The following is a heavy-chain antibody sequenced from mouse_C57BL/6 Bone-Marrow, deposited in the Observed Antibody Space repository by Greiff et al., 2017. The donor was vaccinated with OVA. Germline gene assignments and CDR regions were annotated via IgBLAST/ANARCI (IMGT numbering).Heavy chain of an antibody. J-gene: IGHJ3*01. V-gene: IGHV1-76*01. CDR2: IYPGSGHT. Sequence: VQVVESGAELVRPGASVKLSCKASGYTFTDYYINWVKQRPGPGLEWIARIYPGSGHTYYNEKFTGQAPLTAEKSSSTAYMQLSSLTSEDSAVYCCARRAWFAYWGQGTLVTVSA. CDR1: GYTFTDYY. CDR3: ARRAWFAY.